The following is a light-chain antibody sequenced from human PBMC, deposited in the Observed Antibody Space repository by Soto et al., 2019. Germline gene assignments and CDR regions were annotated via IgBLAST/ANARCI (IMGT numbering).Light chain of an antibody. J-gene: IGLJ1*01. CDR1: SSNIGSNY. CDR2: SNN. Sequence: QSVLTQPPSASGTPGQRVTISCSGSSSNIGSNYVYWYQQLPGTAPKLLIYSNNQRPSGVPDRFSGSKSGTSASLAISGLQSEDEADYYCRSYTSSSPPYVFGTGTKGTVL. V-gene: IGLV1-47*02. CDR3: RSYTSSSPPYV.